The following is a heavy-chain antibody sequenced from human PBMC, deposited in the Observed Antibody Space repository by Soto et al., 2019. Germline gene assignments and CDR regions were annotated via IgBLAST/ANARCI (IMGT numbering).Heavy chain of an antibody. CDR2: VDPSGGST. CDR3: ATVYFDSSGYASGDAFAF. V-gene: IGHV1-46*01. D-gene: IGHD3-22*01. CDR1: GYTFTSYY. J-gene: IGHJ3*01. Sequence: ASVKVFCKASGYTFTSYYMHWVRQAPGQGLEWMGMVDPSGGSTRYAQKFQDRVTMTSDTSTSTVYMELSSLRSEDTAVYYCATVYFDSSGYASGDAFAFWGQGTMVTVSS.